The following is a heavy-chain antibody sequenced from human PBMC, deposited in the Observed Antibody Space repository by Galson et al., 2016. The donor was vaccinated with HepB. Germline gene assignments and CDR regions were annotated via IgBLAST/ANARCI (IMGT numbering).Heavy chain of an antibody. V-gene: IGHV4-31*11. CDR2: IFYTGTT. CDR3: ARDTSLGGIDS. CDR1: GDSLAGYF. J-gene: IGHJ5*01. Sequence: TLSLTCAVSGDSLAGYFWTWIRQHPRKGLEWLGHIFYTGTTYHNPSLKSRVFISVDTAKNQFSLRVTSVNVADTGIYYCARDTSLGGIDSWGQGTLVTVSS. D-gene: IGHD3-16*01.